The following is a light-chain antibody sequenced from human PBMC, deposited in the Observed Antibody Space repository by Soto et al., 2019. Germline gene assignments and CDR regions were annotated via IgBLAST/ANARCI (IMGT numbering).Light chain of an antibody. J-gene: IGLJ1*01. Sequence: SVLTQPHSSSVIPGQRGSISCSGSSSNIGTSSVHWFQQLPGTAPKLLISTTNQRPSGVPERFSGSKSGTSASLAISGLQSEDEADYYCAAWDDSLNGHVFGTGTKVTVL. V-gene: IGLV1-44*01. CDR2: TTN. CDR3: AAWDDSLNGHV. CDR1: SSNIGTSS.